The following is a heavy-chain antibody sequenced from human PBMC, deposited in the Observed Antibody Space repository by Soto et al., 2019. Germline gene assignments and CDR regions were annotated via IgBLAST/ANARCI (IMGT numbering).Heavy chain of an antibody. CDR2: INHSGST. CDR3: ARGRYYYGSGSYSLPLFDY. J-gene: IGHJ4*02. CDR1: GGSFSGYY. V-gene: IGHV4-34*01. D-gene: IGHD3-10*01. Sequence: SETLSLTCAVYGGSFSGYYWSWIRQPPGKGLEWIGEINHSGSTNYNPSLKSRVTISVDTSKNQFSLKLSSVTAADTAVYYCARGRYYYGSGSYSLPLFDYWGQGTLVTVS.